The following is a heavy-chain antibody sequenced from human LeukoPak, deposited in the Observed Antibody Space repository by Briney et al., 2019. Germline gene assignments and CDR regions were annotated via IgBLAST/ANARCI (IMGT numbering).Heavy chain of an antibody. CDR1: GGSISSSSYY. D-gene: IGHD3-10*01. J-gene: IGHJ6*02. CDR2: IYYSGST. Sequence: PSETLSLTCTGSGGSISSSSYYWGWIRQPPGKGLEWIGSIYYSGSTYYNPSLKSRVTISVDTSKNQFSLKLSSVTAADTAVYYCARDLYYYGSGSYYSDVWGQGTTVTVSS. CDR3: ARDLYYYGSGSYYSDV. V-gene: IGHV4-39*02.